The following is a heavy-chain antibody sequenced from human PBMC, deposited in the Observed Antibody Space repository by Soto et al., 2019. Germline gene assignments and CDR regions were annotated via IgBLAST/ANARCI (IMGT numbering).Heavy chain of an antibody. J-gene: IGHJ6*03. D-gene: IGHD2-2*01. Sequence: QVQLVESGGGVVQPGRSLRLSCAASGFTFSSYGMHWVRQAPGKGLEWVAVIWYDGSNKYYADSVKGRFTISRDNSKNTLYLQMNSLRAEDTAVYYCARDSLGYCSSTSCPVNYMDVWGKGTTVTVSS. V-gene: IGHV3-33*01. CDR2: IWYDGSNK. CDR3: ARDSLGYCSSTSCPVNYMDV. CDR1: GFTFSSYG.